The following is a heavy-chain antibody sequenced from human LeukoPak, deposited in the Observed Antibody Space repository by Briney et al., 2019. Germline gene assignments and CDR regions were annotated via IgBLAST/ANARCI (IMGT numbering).Heavy chain of an antibody. J-gene: IGHJ4*02. CDR3: ARGHYSGSYYVLDC. Sequence: SETLSLTCTVSGGSISSGGYYWSWIRQPPGKGLEWIGYIYHSGSTYYNPSLKSRVTMSVDTSKNQFSLKLSSVTAADTAVYYCARGHYSGSYYVLDCWGQGTLVTVSS. D-gene: IGHD1-26*01. V-gene: IGHV4-30-2*01. CDR1: GGSISSGGYY. CDR2: IYHSGST.